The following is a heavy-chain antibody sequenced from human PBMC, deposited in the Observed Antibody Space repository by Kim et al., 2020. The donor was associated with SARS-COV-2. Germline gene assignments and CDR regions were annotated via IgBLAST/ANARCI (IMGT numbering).Heavy chain of an antibody. Sequence: DPDTSYSPSFQGQVTLSADKSISTAYLQWSSLKASDTAMYYCARREYGDFWGQGTLVTVSS. D-gene: IGHD3-3*01. CDR3: ARREYGDF. V-gene: IGHV5-51*01. CDR2: DPDT. J-gene: IGHJ4*02.